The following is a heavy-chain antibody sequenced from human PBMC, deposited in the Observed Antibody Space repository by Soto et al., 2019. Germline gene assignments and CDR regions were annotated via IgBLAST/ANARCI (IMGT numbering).Heavy chain of an antibody. D-gene: IGHD5-12*01. CDR2: INSDGSST. V-gene: IGHV3-74*01. J-gene: IGHJ4*02. CDR1: GFTFSSYW. CDR3: ARDMATIMTPDY. Sequence: EVQLVESGGGLVQPGGSLRLSCAASGFTFSSYWMYWVRQAPGKGLVWVSRINSDGSSTRYADSVKGRFTISTDNAKNRLYLQMNSLRADDTAVYYCARDMATIMTPDYWGQVSLVTVSS.